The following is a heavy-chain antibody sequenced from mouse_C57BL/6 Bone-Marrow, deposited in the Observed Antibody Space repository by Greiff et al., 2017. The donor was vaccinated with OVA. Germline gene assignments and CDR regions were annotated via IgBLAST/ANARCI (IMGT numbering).Heavy chain of an antibody. Sequence: VQLQQPGAELVKPGASVKLSCKASGYTFTSYWMHWVKQRPGRGLEWIGRIDPNSGGTKYNEKFKSKATLTVDKPSSTAYMQLSSLTSEDSAVYYCVTGAYYSTWAFAYWGQGTLVTVSA. D-gene: IGHD2-5*01. CDR2: IDPNSGGT. V-gene: IGHV1-72*01. CDR1: GYTFTSYW. CDR3: VTGAYYSTWAFAY. J-gene: IGHJ3*01.